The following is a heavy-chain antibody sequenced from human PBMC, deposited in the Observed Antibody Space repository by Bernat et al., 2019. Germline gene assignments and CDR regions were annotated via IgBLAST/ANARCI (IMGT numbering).Heavy chain of an antibody. Sequence: QVQLVESGGGVVQPVRSLRLSCAASGFTFSSYAMHWVRQAPGKGLEWVAVISYDGSNKYYADSVKGRFTISRDNSKNTLYLQMNSLRAEDTAVYYCASAEGSGYYYGMDVWGQGTTVTVSS. V-gene: IGHV3-30-3*01. CDR3: ASAEGSGYYYGMDV. CDR1: GFTFSSYA. CDR2: ISYDGSNK. J-gene: IGHJ6*02. D-gene: IGHD3-22*01.